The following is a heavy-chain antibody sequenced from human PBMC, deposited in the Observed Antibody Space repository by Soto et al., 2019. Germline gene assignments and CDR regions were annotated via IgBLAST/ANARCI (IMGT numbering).Heavy chain of an antibody. D-gene: IGHD1-26*01. J-gene: IGHJ6*02. V-gene: IGHV5-10-1*01. Sequence: EPLKVCCRGAEDSFTSYWISWMRQMPGKGLEWMGRIDPSDSYTNYSPSFQGHVTISADKSISTAYLQWSSLKASDTAMYYCARELVGANYYYYYGMDVWGQGTTVTVSS. CDR3: ARELVGANYYYYYGMDV. CDR2: IDPSDSYT. CDR1: EDSFTSYW.